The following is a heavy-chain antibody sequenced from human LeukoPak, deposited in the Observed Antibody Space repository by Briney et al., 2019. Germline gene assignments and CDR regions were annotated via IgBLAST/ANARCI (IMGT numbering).Heavy chain of an antibody. D-gene: IGHD2-2*01. CDR2: INHSGST. Sequence: SEALSLTCAVYGGSLRGYYWSWIRQPPGKRLEWIGEINHSGSTNYNPSLKSRVTLSVYTSKNPFSLSLRSVTAAHTAVCYFVRGPTHVVVPAACDYWGRGTLVSVSS. J-gene: IGHJ4*02. V-gene: IGHV4-34*01. CDR1: GGSLRGYY. CDR3: VRGPTHVVVPAACDY.